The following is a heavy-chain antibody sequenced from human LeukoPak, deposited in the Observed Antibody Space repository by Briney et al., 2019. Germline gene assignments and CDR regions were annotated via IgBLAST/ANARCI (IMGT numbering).Heavy chain of an antibody. Sequence: GGSLRLSCAASGFTFSSYAMSWVRQAPGKGLEWVSGISGSGGSTYYADSVKGRFTISRDNSKNMLYLQMKSLRVEDTAVYYCAKVTTWGFWSGYLDYWGQGTLVTVSS. D-gene: IGHD3-3*01. CDR1: GFTFSSYA. V-gene: IGHV3-23*01. CDR3: AKVTTWGFWSGYLDY. J-gene: IGHJ4*02. CDR2: ISGSGGST.